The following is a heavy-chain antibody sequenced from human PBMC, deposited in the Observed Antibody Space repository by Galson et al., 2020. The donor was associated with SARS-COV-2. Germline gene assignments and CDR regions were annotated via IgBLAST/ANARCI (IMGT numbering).Heavy chain of an antibody. J-gene: IGHJ6*02. V-gene: IGHV3-21*01. CDR2: ISSSSSYI. Sequence: KIVGSQNISCAVSGLTSTRNRMNWVRQAPRKGLEWVSSISSSSSYIYYADSVKGRFTISRDNAKNSLYLQMNSLRAEDTAVYYCASIAAAFTLYYYYGMDVWGQGTTVTGSS. CDR3: ASIAAAFTLYYYYGMDV. CDR1: GLTSTRNR. D-gene: IGHD6-13*01.